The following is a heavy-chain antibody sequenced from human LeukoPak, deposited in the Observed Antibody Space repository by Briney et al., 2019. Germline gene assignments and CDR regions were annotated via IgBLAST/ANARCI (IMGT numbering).Heavy chain of an antibody. D-gene: IGHD3-10*01. CDR3: ARDLNYYGSGSSFFDI. CDR2: ISSSSSYI. V-gene: IGHV3-21*04. CDR1: GFTFSSYS. J-gene: IGHJ3*02. Sequence: GGSLRLSCAASGFTFSSYSMNWVRQAPGKGLEWVSSISSSSSYIYYADSVKGRFTISRDNAKNSLYLQMNSLRAEDTALYYCARDLNYYGSGSSFFDIWGQGTMVTVSS.